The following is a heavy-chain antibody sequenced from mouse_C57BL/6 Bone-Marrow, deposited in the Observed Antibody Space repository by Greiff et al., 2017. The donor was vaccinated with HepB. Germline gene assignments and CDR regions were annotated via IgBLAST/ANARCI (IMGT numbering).Heavy chain of an antibody. CDR2: ISNLAYSI. Sequence: EVQGVESGGGLVQPGGSLKLSCAASGFTFSDYGMAWVRQAPRKGPEWVAFISNLAYSIYYADTVTGRFTISRENAKNTLYLELSSLRSEDTAMYYCERRYPGAMDYWGQGTSVTVSS. J-gene: IGHJ4*01. V-gene: IGHV5-15*01. D-gene: IGHD2-14*01. CDR3: ERRYPGAMDY. CDR1: GFTFSDYG.